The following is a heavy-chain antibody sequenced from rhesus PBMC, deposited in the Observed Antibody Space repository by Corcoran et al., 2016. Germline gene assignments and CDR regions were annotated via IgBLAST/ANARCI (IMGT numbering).Heavy chain of an antibody. CDR1: GFTFSSYG. D-gene: IGHD4-17*01. J-gene: IGHJ4*01. Sequence: EVQLVETGGGLVQPGGSLKLSCAASGFTFSSYGMSWVRQAPGKGLEWVSAINSGGGRTYYADSVQVRFTISRDNSKNTLSLQMNGLRAEGTAVYYCAKPPMGYWGQGVLVTVSS. CDR2: INSGGGRT. CDR3: AKPPMGY. V-gene: IGHV3S5*01.